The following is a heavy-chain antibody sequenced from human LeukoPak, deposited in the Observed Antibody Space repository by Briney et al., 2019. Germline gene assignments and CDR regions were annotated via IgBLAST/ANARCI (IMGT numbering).Heavy chain of an antibody. V-gene: IGHV4-59*01. CDR3: ARAPDASDI. J-gene: IGHJ3*02. Sequence: NPSETLSLTCTVSGGSISRYYWSWIRQPPGKGLEWIGYIYYSGSTNYNPSLKSRVTISVDTSKNQFSLKLSSVTAADTAVYYCARAPDASDIWGQGTMVTVSS. CDR1: GGSISRYY. CDR2: IYYSGST.